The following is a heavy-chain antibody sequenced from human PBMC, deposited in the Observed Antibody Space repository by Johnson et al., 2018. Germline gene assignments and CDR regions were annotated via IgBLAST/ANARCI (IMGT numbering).Heavy chain of an antibody. CDR1: GGTFSSYA. CDR3: ARADLPTGTTPFQVIPYYYYGMDV. Sequence: QVQLVQSGAEVKKPGSSVKVSCKASGGTFSSYAISWVRQAPGQGLEWMGGIIPIFGTANYAQKFQGRVTITADETTSTAYMELSSLRSEDTAGYYCARADLPTGTTPFQVIPYYYYGMDVWGQGTTVNGSS. CDR2: IIPIFGTA. D-gene: IGHD4-17*01. V-gene: IGHV1-69*12. J-gene: IGHJ6*02.